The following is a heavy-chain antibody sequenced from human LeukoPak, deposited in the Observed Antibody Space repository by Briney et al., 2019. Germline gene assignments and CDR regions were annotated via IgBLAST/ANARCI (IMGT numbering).Heavy chain of an antibody. J-gene: IGHJ4*02. Sequence: SETLSLTCTVSGYSISSGYYWGWIRQPPGKGLEWIGSIYHSGSTYYNPSLKSRVTISVDTSKNQFSLKLSSVTAADTAVYYCARDLYSSGWYDYWGQGTLVTVSS. V-gene: IGHV4-38-2*02. CDR2: IYHSGST. CDR3: ARDLYSSGWYDY. CDR1: GYSISSGYY. D-gene: IGHD6-19*01.